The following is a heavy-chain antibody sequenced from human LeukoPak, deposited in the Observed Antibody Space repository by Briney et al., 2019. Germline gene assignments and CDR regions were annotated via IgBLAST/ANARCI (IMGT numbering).Heavy chain of an antibody. Sequence: GESLKISCEGSGYSFTSYWIGWVRQMPGKGLEWMGIIYPGDSATRYSPSFQGQVTISADKSITTAYLQWSGLKASDTAMYYCARRIAGGGTDYWGQGTLVTVSS. CDR1: GYSFTSYW. D-gene: IGHD6-13*01. CDR3: ARRIAGGGTDY. J-gene: IGHJ4*02. V-gene: IGHV5-51*01. CDR2: IYPGDSAT.